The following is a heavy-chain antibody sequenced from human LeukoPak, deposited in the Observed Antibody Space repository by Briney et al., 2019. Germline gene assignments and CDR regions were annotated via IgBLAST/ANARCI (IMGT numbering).Heavy chain of an antibody. CDR3: AKGTMARGFDY. V-gene: IGHV3-23*01. CDR2: INGNGGST. CDR1: GFTFSDYA. D-gene: IGHD3-10*01. Sequence: GGSLRLSCAASGFTFSDYAMNWVRQAPGKGLEWVSSINGNGGSTYYAESVKGRFTISRDNSKNTLCLQMNSLRAEDTAVYYCAKGTMARGFDYWGQGTLVTVSS. J-gene: IGHJ4*02.